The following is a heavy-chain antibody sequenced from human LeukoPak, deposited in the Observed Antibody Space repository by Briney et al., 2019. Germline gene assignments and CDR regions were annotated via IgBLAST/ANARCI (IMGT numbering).Heavy chain of an antibody. V-gene: IGHV4-4*07. CDR1: SGSMSIYC. J-gene: IGHJ4*02. CDR2: TFTSGST. Sequence: PSETLSLTCSVSSGSMSIYCWSWIRQAAGKGLEWIGRTFTSGSTTYNPSLKSRVTMSVDTSKNQFSLKLSSVTAADTAVYYCARHYYDSSGYDYWGQGTLVTVSS. CDR3: ARHYYDSSGYDY. D-gene: IGHD3-22*01.